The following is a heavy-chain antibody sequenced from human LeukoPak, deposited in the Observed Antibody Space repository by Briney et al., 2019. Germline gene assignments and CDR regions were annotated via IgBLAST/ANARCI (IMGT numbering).Heavy chain of an antibody. V-gene: IGHV4-4*07. CDR1: GGSISSYY. D-gene: IGHD3-22*01. CDR3: ARGAGDDSSGYVDY. J-gene: IGHJ4*02. CDR2: IYTSGST. Sequence: SETLSLTCTVSGGSISSYYWSWIRQPAGKGLEWIGRIYTSGSTIYNPSLKSRVTISVDTSKNQFSLKLSSVTAADTAVYYCARGAGDDSSGYVDYWGQGTLVTVSS.